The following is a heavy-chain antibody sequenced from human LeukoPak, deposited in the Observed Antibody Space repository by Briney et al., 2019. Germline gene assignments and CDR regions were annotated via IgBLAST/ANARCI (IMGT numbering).Heavy chain of an antibody. J-gene: IGHJ3*02. Sequence: SVKVSRKASGGTFSSYAISWVRQAPGQGLEWMGGIIPIFGTANYAQKFQGRVTITADESTSTAYMELSSLRSEDTAVYYCARPPDYGDGTNDAFDIWGQGTMVTVSS. CDR2: IIPIFGTA. V-gene: IGHV1-69*13. CDR3: ARPPDYGDGTNDAFDI. CDR1: GGTFSSYA. D-gene: IGHD4-17*01.